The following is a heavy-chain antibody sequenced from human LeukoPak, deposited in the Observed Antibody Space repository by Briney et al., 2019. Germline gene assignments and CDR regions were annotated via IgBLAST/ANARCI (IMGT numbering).Heavy chain of an antibody. D-gene: IGHD3-22*01. CDR3: ARGGDSSGYYLEQFDY. Sequence: ASVEVSCKASGYTFTCYYMHWVRQAPGQGLEWMGWINPNSGGTNYAQKFQGRVTMTRDTSISTAYMELSRLRSDDTAVYYCARGGDSSGYYLEQFDYWGQGTLVTVSS. V-gene: IGHV1-2*02. CDR1: GYTFTCYY. CDR2: INPNSGGT. J-gene: IGHJ4*02.